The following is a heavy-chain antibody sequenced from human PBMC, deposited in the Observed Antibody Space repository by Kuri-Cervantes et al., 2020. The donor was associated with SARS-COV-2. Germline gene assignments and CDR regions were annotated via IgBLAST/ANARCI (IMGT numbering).Heavy chain of an antibody. V-gene: IGHV4-39*01. Sequence: ESLKISCAASGFTFSSYSMNWVRQAPGKGLEWIGSIYYSGSTYYNPSLKSRVTISVDTSKNQFSLKLSSVTAADTAVYYCARRGAVAGTVPFFDYWGQGTLVTVSS. J-gene: IGHJ4*02. CDR3: ARRGAVAGTVPFFDY. CDR1: GFTFSSYSMN. CDR2: IYYSGST. D-gene: IGHD6-19*01.